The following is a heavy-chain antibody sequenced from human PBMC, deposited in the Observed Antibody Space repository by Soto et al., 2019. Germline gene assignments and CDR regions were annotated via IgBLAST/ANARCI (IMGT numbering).Heavy chain of an antibody. CDR3: ARMRYIVDTAMGSSPLDY. CDR2: IWYDGSNK. CDR1: GFTFSSYG. J-gene: IGHJ4*02. Sequence: QVQLVESGGGVVQPGRSLRLSCAASGFTFSSYGMHWVRQAPGKGLEWVAVIWYDGSNKYYADSVKGRFTISRDNSKNTLYLQMNSLRAEDTAVYYCARMRYIVDTAMGSSPLDYWGQGTLVTVSS. V-gene: IGHV3-33*01. D-gene: IGHD5-18*01.